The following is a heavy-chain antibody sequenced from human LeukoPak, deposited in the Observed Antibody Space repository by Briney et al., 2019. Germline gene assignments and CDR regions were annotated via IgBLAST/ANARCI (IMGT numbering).Heavy chain of an antibody. D-gene: IGHD2-2*03. J-gene: IGHJ4*02. CDR2: ISWNSGSI. V-gene: IGHV3-9*01. CDR3: AKDMGTVVVPAAMGIDY. Sequence: GGSLRLSCAASGFSFDEHAMRWVRHAPGKGLEWVSGISWNSGSIVYADSVRGRFTISRDNTKNSLYLQMNSLRPEDTALYYCAKDMGTVVVPAAMGIDYWGQGTLVTVSS. CDR1: GFSFDEHA.